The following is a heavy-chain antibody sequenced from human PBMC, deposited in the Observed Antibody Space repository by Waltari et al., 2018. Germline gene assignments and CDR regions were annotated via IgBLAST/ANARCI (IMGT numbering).Heavy chain of an antibody. J-gene: IGHJ6*02. Sequence: EVQLLESGGGLVQPGGSLRLSCAASGFTFSRYAMSWVRQAPGQGLEWVSVLSGSGGSTYYAESMKGGFTISRDNSKNTLYLQMNSMRAEDTVVYYCAKGIVATSYYYYGMDVWGQGTTVTVSS. D-gene: IGHD5-12*01. CDR2: LSGSGGST. CDR3: AKGIVATSYYYYGMDV. CDR1: GFTFSRYA. V-gene: IGHV3-23*01.